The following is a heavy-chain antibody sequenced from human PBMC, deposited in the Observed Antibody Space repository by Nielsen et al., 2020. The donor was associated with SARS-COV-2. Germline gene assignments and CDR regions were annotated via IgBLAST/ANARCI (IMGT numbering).Heavy chain of an antibody. V-gene: IGHV3-30*18. J-gene: IGHJ4*02. Sequence: GESLKISCAASGFTFSTYGMHWVRQAPGKGLEWVAATSYDGSNKYYVDSVKGRFTISRDNSKNTLYLQMSSLREEDTAVYYCAKDWTAIVVVPSGGVDYWGQGTLVTASS. CDR2: TSYDGSNK. CDR3: AKDWTAIVVVPSGGVDY. CDR1: GFTFSTYG. D-gene: IGHD2-15*01.